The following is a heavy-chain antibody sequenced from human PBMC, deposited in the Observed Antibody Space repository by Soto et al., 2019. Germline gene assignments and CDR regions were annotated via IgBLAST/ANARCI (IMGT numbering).Heavy chain of an antibody. V-gene: IGHV4-59*08. CDR1: GGSISSYY. Sequence: QVQLQESGPGLVKPSETLSLTCTVSGGSISSYYWSWIRQPPGKGLEWIGYIYYSGRTNYNPSLKSRVTISVATSKNQFSLKLSSVTAADTAVYYCAGILWFGELIGLDAFDIWGQGTMVTVSS. D-gene: IGHD3-10*01. CDR3: AGILWFGELIGLDAFDI. J-gene: IGHJ3*02. CDR2: IYYSGRT.